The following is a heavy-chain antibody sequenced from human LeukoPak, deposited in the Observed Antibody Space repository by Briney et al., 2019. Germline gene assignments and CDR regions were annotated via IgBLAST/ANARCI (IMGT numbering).Heavy chain of an antibody. D-gene: IGHD3-10*01. J-gene: IGHJ4*02. Sequence: GGSLRLSCAASGFTFSDYYMSWIRQAPGKGLEWVSYISSSGSTIYYADSVKGRFTISRDNAKNSLYLQMNSLRAEDTAVYYCARDSSAAMVRGVIIALRSRSPLDYWGQGTLVTVSS. CDR3: ARDSSAAMVRGVIIALRSRSPLDY. V-gene: IGHV3-11*01. CDR2: ISSSGSTI. CDR1: GFTFSDYY.